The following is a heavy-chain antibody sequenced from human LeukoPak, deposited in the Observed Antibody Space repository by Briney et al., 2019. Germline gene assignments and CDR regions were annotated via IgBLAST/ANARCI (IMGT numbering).Heavy chain of an antibody. Sequence: GGSLRLSCAASGFTFSSYSVNWVRQAPGKGLEWVSYIRSSSRAIYYADSVKGRFTISRDNAKNSLYLQMNSLRDENTAVYYCARDSNWSFDYWGRGTLVTVSS. CDR3: ARDSNWSFDY. V-gene: IGHV3-48*02. CDR1: GFTFSSYS. CDR2: IRSSSRAI. J-gene: IGHJ4*02. D-gene: IGHD6-13*01.